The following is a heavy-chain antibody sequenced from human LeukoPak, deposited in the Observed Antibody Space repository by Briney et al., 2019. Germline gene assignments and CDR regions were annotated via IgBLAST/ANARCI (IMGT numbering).Heavy chain of an antibody. Sequence: GGSLRLSCAASGFRFGSDWMTWVRQAPGKGLEWVANINPDGNEKYYVDSVKGRFTISRDNGKNSLYLQLNSLRVEDTAVYYCARYYDPAVGDAFDIWGQGTMVTVSS. J-gene: IGHJ3*02. CDR2: INPDGNEK. CDR1: GFRFGSDW. D-gene: IGHD3-16*01. CDR3: ARYYDPAVGDAFDI. V-gene: IGHV3-7*01.